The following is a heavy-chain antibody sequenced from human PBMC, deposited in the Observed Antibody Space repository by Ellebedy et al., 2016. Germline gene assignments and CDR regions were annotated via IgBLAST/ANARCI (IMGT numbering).Heavy chain of an antibody. Sequence: SETLSLTCTVSGGSISSYYWSWIRRPPGKRLEWIGYIYYNGSTNYNPSLKSRVTISVDTSKNHVSLKLSSVTAADTAVYYCARDTTYYYYGMDVWGQGTTVTVSS. V-gene: IGHV4-59*12. CDR1: GGSISSYY. CDR3: ARDTTYYYYGMDV. J-gene: IGHJ6*02. D-gene: IGHD1-1*01. CDR2: IYYNGST.